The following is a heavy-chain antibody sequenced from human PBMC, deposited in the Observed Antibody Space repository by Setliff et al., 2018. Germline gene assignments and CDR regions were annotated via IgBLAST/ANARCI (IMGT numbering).Heavy chain of an antibody. CDR2: ISHRGSA. CDR3: ARDLGYSYGIYYFDY. J-gene: IGHJ4*02. CDR1: GGSISSHY. D-gene: IGHD5-18*01. V-gene: IGHV4-59*11. Sequence: SETLSLTCTVSGGSISSHYWSWIRQPPGKGLEWIGEISHRGSASYNPSLKSRVTISVDSSKNQFSLKLSSVTAADTAVYYCARDLGYSYGIYYFDYWGQGTLVTVSS.